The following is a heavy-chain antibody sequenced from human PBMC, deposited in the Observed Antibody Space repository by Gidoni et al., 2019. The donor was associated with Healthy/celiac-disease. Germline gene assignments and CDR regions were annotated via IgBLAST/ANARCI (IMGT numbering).Heavy chain of an antibody. V-gene: IGHV4-30-4*01. Sequence: QVHLQESGPGLVKPSQTLSLPCTVSGGSISRRDYYWSWIRQPPGKGLEWIGYIYYSGSNYYNTALKSRVTIAVDTSKNQFALKLSSVTAADTAVYYCAREGASIVVVPAAPWGAFDIWGQGTMVTVSS. J-gene: IGHJ3*02. CDR3: AREGASIVVVPAAPWGAFDI. D-gene: IGHD2-2*01. CDR1: GGSISRRDYY. CDR2: IYYSGSN.